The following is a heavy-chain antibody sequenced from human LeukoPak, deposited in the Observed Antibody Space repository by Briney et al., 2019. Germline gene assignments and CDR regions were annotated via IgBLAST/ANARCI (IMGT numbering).Heavy chain of an antibody. J-gene: IGHJ5*02. CDR3: TFSGGSSLDWFAP. Sequence: SVKVSCKASGGTFSSYAISWVRQAPGQGLEWMGRIIPILGIANYAQKFQGRVTITADKSTSTAYMELSSLRSEDTAVYYCTFSGGSSLDWFAPWGQGPLVTVSS. CDR2: IIPILGIA. CDR1: GGTFSSYA. V-gene: IGHV1-69*04. D-gene: IGHD2-15*01.